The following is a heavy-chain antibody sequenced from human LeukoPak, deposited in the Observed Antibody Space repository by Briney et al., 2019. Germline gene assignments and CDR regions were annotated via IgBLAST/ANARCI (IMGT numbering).Heavy chain of an antibody. CDR3: ARRASYPYYFDY. D-gene: IGHD1-26*01. CDR1: GYNFTTYW. V-gene: IGHV5-51*01. J-gene: IGHJ4*02. CDR2: IYPGDSDT. Sequence: NAGESLKISCKGSGYNFTTYWIGWVRQMPRKGLEWMGIIYPGDSDTRYSPSFQGQVTISGDKSINTAYLQWSSLKASDTAMYCCARRASYPYYFDYWGQGTLVTVSS.